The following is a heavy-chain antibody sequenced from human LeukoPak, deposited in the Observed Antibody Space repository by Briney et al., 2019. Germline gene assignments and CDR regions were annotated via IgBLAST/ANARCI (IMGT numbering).Heavy chain of an antibody. CDR2: ISSSSSHI. CDR1: GFTFSSYS. CDR3: ARDGGYRAIDY. D-gene: IGHD5-12*01. Sequence: GGSLRLSCAASGFTFSSYSMNWVRQAPGKGLEWVSSISSSSSHIYYADSVKGRFTISRDNAKNSLYLQMNSLRAEDTAVYYCARDGGYRAIDYWGQGTLVTVSS. V-gene: IGHV3-21*01. J-gene: IGHJ4*02.